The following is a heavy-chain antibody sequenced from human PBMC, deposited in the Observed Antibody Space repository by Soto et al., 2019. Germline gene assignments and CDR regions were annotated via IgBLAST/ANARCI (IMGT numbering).Heavy chain of an antibody. D-gene: IGHD2-2*02. Sequence: PGGSRRLSCEVSGFTFSSYGMNWVRQAPDKGLECVSTIAIGGDTYYADSVKGRFTISRDNSKNTLFLQMNSLRAEDTALYFCAKDGTTAGIHYYVMDLYGQASTSTFS. V-gene: IGHV3-23*01. CDR1: GFTFSSYG. J-gene: IGHJ6*02. CDR2: IAIGGDT. CDR3: AKDGTTAGIHYYVMDL.